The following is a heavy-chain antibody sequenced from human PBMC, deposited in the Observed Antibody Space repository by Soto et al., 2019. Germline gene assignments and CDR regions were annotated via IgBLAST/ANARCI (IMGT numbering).Heavy chain of an antibody. CDR3: TKKGGGPFTFDP. CDR2: ISPRSGGT. V-gene: IGHV1-2*02. J-gene: IGHJ5*02. CDR1: GYSFIDYY. Sequence: GAAVKVSCKASGYSFIDYYIHWVRQAPGQGLEWMGWISPRSGGTNYAQKFRGRVTITSDTSINTAYMELTSLSSDDTAVYYCTKKGGGPFTFDPWGQGTRVTVSS. D-gene: IGHD3-10*01.